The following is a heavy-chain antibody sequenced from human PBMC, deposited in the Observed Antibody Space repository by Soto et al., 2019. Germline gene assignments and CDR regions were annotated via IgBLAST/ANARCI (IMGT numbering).Heavy chain of an antibody. D-gene: IGHD3-22*01. CDR3: ARDDYDSSGYYYVDD. V-gene: IGHV3-33*01. Sequence: PGGSLRLSCAASGFTFSSYGMHWVRQAPGKGLEWVAVIWYDGSNKYYADSLKGRFTISRDNSKKTLYLQVNSLRAEDTAVYFCARDDYDSSGYYYVDDWGQGTLVTVSS. CDR2: IWYDGSNK. J-gene: IGHJ4*02. CDR1: GFTFSSYG.